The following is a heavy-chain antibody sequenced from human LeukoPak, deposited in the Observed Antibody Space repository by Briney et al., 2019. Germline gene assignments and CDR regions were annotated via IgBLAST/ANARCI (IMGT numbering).Heavy chain of an antibody. Sequence: GGSLRLSCAASGFTFSSYAMSWVRQAPGKGLEWVSGISGRGDSTYYADSVKGRFTISRDNSQNTLYLQMNSLRAEDTAVYYCTKDGGRTIMVVAASHYWGQGTLVTVSS. CDR3: TKDGGRTIMVVAASHY. CDR1: GFTFSSYA. D-gene: IGHD2-15*01. J-gene: IGHJ4*02. V-gene: IGHV3-23*01. CDR2: ISGRGDST.